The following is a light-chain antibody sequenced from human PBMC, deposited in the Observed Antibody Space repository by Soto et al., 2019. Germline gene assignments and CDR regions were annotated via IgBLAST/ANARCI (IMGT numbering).Light chain of an antibody. CDR3: QHYGRSPPSWT. J-gene: IGKJ1*01. Sequence: ETVLTQSPGTLSLSPGESATLSCRAGQSVSSSYLAWYQQKPGQAPRLLIYGASSRATGIPDRFSGSGSGTDFTLTISRLEPEDFAVYHCQHYGRSPPSWTFGQGTKVEIK. CDR1: QSVSSSY. V-gene: IGKV3-20*01. CDR2: GAS.